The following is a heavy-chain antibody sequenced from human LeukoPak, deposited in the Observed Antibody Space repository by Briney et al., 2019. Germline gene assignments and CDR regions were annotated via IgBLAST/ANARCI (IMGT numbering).Heavy chain of an antibody. CDR3: ARVLWSGPFDP. J-gene: IGHJ5*02. D-gene: IGHD3-3*01. V-gene: IGHV3-30-3*01. CDR1: GFTFSSYW. Sequence: GGSLRLSCAASGFTFSSYWMSWVRQAPGKGLEWVAVISYDGSNKYYADSVKGRFTISRDNSKNTLYLQMNSLRAEDTAVYYCARVLWSGPFDPWGQGTLVTVSS. CDR2: ISYDGSNK.